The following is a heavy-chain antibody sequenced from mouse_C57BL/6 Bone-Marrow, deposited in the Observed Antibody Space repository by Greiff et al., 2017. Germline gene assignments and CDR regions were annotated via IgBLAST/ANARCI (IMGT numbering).Heavy chain of an antibody. J-gene: IGHJ4*01. CDR3: ARSYSPYYYAMDY. D-gene: IGHD2-12*01. CDR2: IYPGDGDT. CDR1: GYAFSSYW. V-gene: IGHV1-80*01. Sequence: QVQLKESGAELVKPGASVKISCKASGYAFSSYWMNWVKQRPGKCLEWIGQIYPGDGDTNYNGKFKGKATLTADKSSSTAYMQLSSLTSEDSAVYFCARSYSPYYYAMDYWGQGTSVTVSS.